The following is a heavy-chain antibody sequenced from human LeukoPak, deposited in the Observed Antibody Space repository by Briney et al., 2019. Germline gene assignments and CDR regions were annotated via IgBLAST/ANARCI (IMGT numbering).Heavy chain of an antibody. V-gene: IGHV1-18*01. CDR1: GYTFTSYG. J-gene: IGHJ5*02. D-gene: IGHD3-10*01. CDR2: ISAYNGNT. Sequence: GESLKISCKGSGYTFTSYGISWVRQAPGQGLEWMGWISAYNGNTNYAQKLQGRVTMTTDTSTSTAYMELRSLRSDDTAVYYCARQWFGDPRWFDPWGQGTLVTVSS. CDR3: ARQWFGDPRWFDP.